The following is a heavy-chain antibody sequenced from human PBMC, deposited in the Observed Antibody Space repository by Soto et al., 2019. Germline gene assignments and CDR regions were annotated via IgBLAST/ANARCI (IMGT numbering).Heavy chain of an antibody. Sequence: ASETLCLTCSVAGGSVSSGSDYWSWIRQPPGKGLEWIGYIYYSGGTNYNPSLKSRVTISLDKSKSQFSLRLISVTAADTAVYYCTREQSDDNYFDPWGQGTLVTVSS. CDR3: TREQSDDNYFDP. J-gene: IGHJ5*02. D-gene: IGHD6-19*01. CDR1: GGSVSSGSDY. CDR2: IYYSGGT. V-gene: IGHV4-61*01.